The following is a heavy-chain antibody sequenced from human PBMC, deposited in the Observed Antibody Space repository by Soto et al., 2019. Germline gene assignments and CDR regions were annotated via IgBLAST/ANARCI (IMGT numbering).Heavy chain of an antibody. D-gene: IGHD3-16*01. CDR3: AKDLTRQPAYWLDP. J-gene: IGHJ5*02. V-gene: IGHV1-2*02. CDR2: INAHSGGT. CDR1: GFSFTGYY. Sequence: ASVKVSCKASGFSFTGYYIHWLRQAPGQGLEWMGWINAHSGGTEYAQKFQGRVTLTRDTSIATAYLTLTSLTSDDTALYYCAKDLTRQPAYWLDPWGQGTQVTVSS.